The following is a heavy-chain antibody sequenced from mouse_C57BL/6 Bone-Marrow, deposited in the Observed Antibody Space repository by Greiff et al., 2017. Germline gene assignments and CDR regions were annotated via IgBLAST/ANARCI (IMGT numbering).Heavy chain of an antibody. J-gene: IGHJ1*03. CDR3: ASYYGSSFYWYFDV. V-gene: IGHV1-81*01. D-gene: IGHD1-1*01. Sequence: VQLQQSGAELVRPGASVTLSCTASGYTFTSYGISWVKQRTGQGLEWIGVIYPNSGTTYYNEKFNSKATLTEDKSSSTAYMVLSSLTSEDSAVXFCASYYGSSFYWYFDVWGTGTTVTVSS. CDR2: IYPNSGTT. CDR1: GYTFTSYG.